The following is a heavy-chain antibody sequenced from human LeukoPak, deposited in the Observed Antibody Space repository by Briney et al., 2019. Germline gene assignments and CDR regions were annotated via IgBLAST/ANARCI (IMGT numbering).Heavy chain of an antibody. J-gene: IGHJ6*03. CDR2: IYVTGT. Sequence: SETLSLTCTVSGGSIGTYYWSWIRQSPGKGLEWIGYIYVTGTRYNPYLQSRVTISVDRSRIQFFLKMSSVTAADTAVYYCARHIGGGIEDMDVWGKGTKVIVSS. D-gene: IGHD3-16*02. CDR1: GGSIGTYY. CDR3: ARHIGGGIEDMDV. V-gene: IGHV4-59*08.